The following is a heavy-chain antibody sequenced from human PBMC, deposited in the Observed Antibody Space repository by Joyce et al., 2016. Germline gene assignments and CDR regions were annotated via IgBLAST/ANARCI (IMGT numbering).Heavy chain of an antibody. CDR3: ARGPMPPYAFDI. V-gene: IGHV1-2*06. Sequence: QVQLVQSGAEVTKPGASVKVSCKASGYSFPDHYVHWVRQAPGQGLQWMGRINPDSGGKSYAQKFQGRVTLTRDASIATAYMELSSLRSDDTAVYFCARGPMPPYAFDIWGQGTMVTVSS. CDR2: INPDSGGK. CDR1: GYSFPDHY. J-gene: IGHJ3*02. D-gene: IGHD2-2*01.